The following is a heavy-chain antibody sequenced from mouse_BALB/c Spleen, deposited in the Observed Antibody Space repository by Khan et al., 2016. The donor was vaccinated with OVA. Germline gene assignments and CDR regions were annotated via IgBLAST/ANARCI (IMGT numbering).Heavy chain of an antibody. CDR2: ISPGNGDI. CDR1: GYTFTDHA. V-gene: IGHV1S53*02. J-gene: IGHJ2*01. D-gene: IGHD1-2*01. Sequence: QVQLKESDAELVKPGASVKISCKASGYTFTDHAIHWVKQKPEQGLVWIGYISPGNGDIKYNEKFKGKATLIADNSSSTAYMQLNILTSDDSAVYFCERWGATATFWGQGTTLTVSS. CDR3: ERWGATATF.